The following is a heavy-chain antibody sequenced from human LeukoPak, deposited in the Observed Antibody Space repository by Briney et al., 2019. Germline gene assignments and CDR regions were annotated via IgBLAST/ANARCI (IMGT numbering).Heavy chain of an antibody. Sequence: SETLSLTCAVYGGSFSGYYWSWIRQPPGKGLEWIGEINHSGSTNYNPSLKSRVTISVDTSKNQFSLKLSSVTAADTAVYYCVGDSEYRGFDYWGQGTLVTVSS. D-gene: IGHD3-16*01. J-gene: IGHJ4*02. V-gene: IGHV4-34*01. CDR2: INHSGST. CDR3: VGDSEYRGFDY. CDR1: GGSFSGYY.